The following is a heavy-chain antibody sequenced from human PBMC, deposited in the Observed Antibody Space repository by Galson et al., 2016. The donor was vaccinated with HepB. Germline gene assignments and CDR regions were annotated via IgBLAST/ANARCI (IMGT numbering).Heavy chain of an antibody. CDR3: AKEEIAAAGTALDY. CDR2: ITGIGAST. V-gene: IGHV3-23*01. Sequence: SLRLSCAASGFSFSTCAMNWVRQAPGKGLEWVSTITGIGASTYYVDSVKGRFIVSRANSKNTLYLQMNSLTAEDTATYFCAKEEIAAAGTALDYWGRGTLVTVSS. J-gene: IGHJ4*02. CDR1: GFSFSTCA. D-gene: IGHD6-13*01.